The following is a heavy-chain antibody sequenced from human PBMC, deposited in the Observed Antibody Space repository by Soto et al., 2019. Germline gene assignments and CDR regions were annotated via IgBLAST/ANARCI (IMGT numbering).Heavy chain of an antibody. CDR3: ARGRTGTTLRYYYYYGMDV. CDR1: GGSFSGYY. Sequence: PXATLSLTCAVYGGSFSGYYRSWIRQPPGKGLEWIGEINHSGSTNYNPSLKSRVTISVDTSKNQFSLKLSSVTAADTAVYYCARGRTGTTLRYYYYYGMDVWGQGTTVTSP. D-gene: IGHD1-7*01. V-gene: IGHV4-34*01. J-gene: IGHJ6*02. CDR2: INHSGST.